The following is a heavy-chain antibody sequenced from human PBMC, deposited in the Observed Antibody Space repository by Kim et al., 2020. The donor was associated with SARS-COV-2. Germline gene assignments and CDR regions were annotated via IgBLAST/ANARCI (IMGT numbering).Heavy chain of an antibody. V-gene: IGHV1-18*01. Sequence: NYAQKLQGRVTMTTDTSTSTAYMELRSLRSDDTAVYYCARVIGGNPPQGSWGQGTLVTVSS. D-gene: IGHD2-15*01. CDR3: ARVIGGNPPQGS. J-gene: IGHJ4*02.